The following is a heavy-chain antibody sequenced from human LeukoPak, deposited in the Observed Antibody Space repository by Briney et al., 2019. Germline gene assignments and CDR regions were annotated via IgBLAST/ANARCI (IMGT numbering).Heavy chain of an antibody. J-gene: IGHJ6*02. CDR1: GGSISSYY. Sequence: PSETLSLTCTVSGGSISSYYWSWIRQPPGKGLEWIGYIYYSGSTNYNPSLKSRVTISVDTSKNQFSLKLSSVTAADTAVYYCARDKLSGYSYGSSYYYYGMDVWGQGTTATVSS. CDR2: IYYSGST. CDR3: ARDKLSGYSYGSSYYYYGMDV. D-gene: IGHD5-18*01. V-gene: IGHV4-59*01.